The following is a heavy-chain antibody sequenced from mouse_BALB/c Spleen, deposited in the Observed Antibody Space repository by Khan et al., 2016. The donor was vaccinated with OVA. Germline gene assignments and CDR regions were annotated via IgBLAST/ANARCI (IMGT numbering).Heavy chain of an antibody. CDR1: GYTFTNYG. CDR3: ARGNYYGSNSWFAY. Sequence: QIQLVQSGPELKKPGETVKISCKASGYTFTNYGMNWVKQAPGKGLKWMGWINTNTGEPTYAEEFKGRFAFSLETSASTAYLQLNNLKNEDTATYFCARGNYYGSNSWFAYWAKGLWSLSLQ. D-gene: IGHD1-1*01. V-gene: IGHV9-3*02. CDR2: INTNTGEP. J-gene: IGHJ3*01.